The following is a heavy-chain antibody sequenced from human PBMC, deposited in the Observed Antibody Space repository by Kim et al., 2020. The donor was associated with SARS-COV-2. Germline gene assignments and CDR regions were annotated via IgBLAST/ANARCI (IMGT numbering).Heavy chain of an antibody. Sequence: SVKGRFTISRDNSKNTLYLQMNSLRAEDTAVYYCAREYPAIVVVTYGFDYWGQGTLVTVSS. D-gene: IGHD3-22*01. J-gene: IGHJ4*02. V-gene: IGHV3-30*07. CDR3: AREYPAIVVVTYGFDY.